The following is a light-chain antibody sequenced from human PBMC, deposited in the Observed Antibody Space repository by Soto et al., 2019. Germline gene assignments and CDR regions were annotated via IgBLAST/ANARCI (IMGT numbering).Light chain of an antibody. J-gene: IGKJ2*01. V-gene: IGKV3-15*01. CDR1: QSLTSS. CDR2: GAS. CDR3: QQYKSWPPT. Sequence: EIVMTQSPATLSMSPGERATLSCRASQSLTSSLAWYQQRPGRGPRLLVHGASTRATGFPARFSGSGSETEFTLTISSLQSEDSAVYYCQQYKSWPPTFGQGTKLEIK.